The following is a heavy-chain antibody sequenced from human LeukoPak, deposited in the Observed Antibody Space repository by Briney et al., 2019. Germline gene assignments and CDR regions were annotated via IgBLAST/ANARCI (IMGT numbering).Heavy chain of an antibody. V-gene: IGHV3-33*01. CDR2: IWYDGSNK. D-gene: IGHD1-26*01. Sequence: GGSLRLSCAASGFTFNEFGVHWVRQAPGQGLQWVALIWYDGSNKYYGDSVKGRFTISRDNSKNTVYLQMNSLRVEDTAIYYCARDRPTGSYYSIDYWGQGTLATVSS. CDR3: ARDRPTGSYYSIDY. CDR1: GFTFNEFG. J-gene: IGHJ4*02.